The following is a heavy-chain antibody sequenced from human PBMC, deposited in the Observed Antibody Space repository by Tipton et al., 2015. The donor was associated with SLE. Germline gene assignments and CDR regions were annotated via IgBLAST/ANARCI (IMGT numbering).Heavy chain of an antibody. J-gene: IGHJ3*02. CDR1: GFSFSSSW. Sequence: SLRLSCAASGFSFSSSWMHWVRQVPGEGLVWVSCINSDGSSTYYTDSVRGRLTISRDNAKNTLYLQMNGLRAEDTAVYFCAKDLASDIWGQGTMVSVSS. CDR3: AKDLASDI. V-gene: IGHV3-74*01. CDR2: INSDGSST.